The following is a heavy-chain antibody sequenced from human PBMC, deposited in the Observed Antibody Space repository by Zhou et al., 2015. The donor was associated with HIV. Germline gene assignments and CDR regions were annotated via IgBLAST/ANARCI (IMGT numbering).Heavy chain of an antibody. Sequence: QMQLVQSGAEVKKPGSSVKVSCKASGGTFSSFGISWVRQAPGQGLQWMGGIIPIFGTATYAQKFQGRVSITADKSSSTAYMELSSLRSEDTAVYYCARDRPSVTTVTTLDAFDIWAKGQWVTVSS. D-gene: IGHD4-17*01. CDR2: IIPIFGTA. CDR1: GGTFSSFG. V-gene: IGHV1-69*06. CDR3: ARDRPSVTTVTTLDAFDI. J-gene: IGHJ3*02.